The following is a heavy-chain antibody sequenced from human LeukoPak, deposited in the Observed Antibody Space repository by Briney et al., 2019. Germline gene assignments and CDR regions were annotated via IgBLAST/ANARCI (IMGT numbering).Heavy chain of an antibody. V-gene: IGHV4-34*01. D-gene: IGHD1-26*01. CDR3: ARVAYSGSYHDAFDI. CDR2: INHSGST. Sequence: SETLSLTCAVYGGSFSGYYWSWIRQPPGKGLEWIGEINHSGSTNYNPSLKSRVTISVDTSKNQFSLKLSSVTAADTAVYYCARVAYSGSYHDAFDIWGQGTMVTVSS. J-gene: IGHJ3*02. CDR1: GGSFSGYY.